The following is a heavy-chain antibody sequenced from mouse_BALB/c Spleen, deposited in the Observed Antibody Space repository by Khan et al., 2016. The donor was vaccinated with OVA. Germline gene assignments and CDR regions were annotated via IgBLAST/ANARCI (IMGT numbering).Heavy chain of an antibody. CDR3: ARQPYYHYNIMDY. V-gene: IGHV2-6-1*01. D-gene: IGHD2-10*01. Sequence: VQLQESGPGLAAPSQSLSITCTISGFSLTNYGVHWVRQPPGKGLEWLVVIWSDGSTNYNSVLKSRLTITKDNSQSQVFLKMNSRQTDDTAIYFCARQPYYHYNIMDYWGQGTSVTVSS. CDR1: GFSLTNYG. CDR2: IWSDGST. J-gene: IGHJ4*01.